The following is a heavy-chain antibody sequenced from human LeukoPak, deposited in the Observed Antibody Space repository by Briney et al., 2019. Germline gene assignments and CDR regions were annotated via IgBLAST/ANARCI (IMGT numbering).Heavy chain of an antibody. D-gene: IGHD1-26*01. CDR2: IYYTGTT. CDR3: AAGWWEFDF. CDR1: GDSIKTSSYY. V-gene: IGHV4-39*01. J-gene: IGHJ4*02. Sequence: SETLSLTCTVSGDSIKTSSYYWGWIRQPPGKGLEWIGRIYYTGTTYYNPSLKSRVSISLDTSKNQFSLKLTSVTAADTAVYFCAAGWWEFDFWGQGTLVTVSS.